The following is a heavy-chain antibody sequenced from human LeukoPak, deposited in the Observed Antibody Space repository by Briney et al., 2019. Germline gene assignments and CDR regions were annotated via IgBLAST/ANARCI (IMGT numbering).Heavy chain of an antibody. Sequence: GGSLRLSCAASGFTFSNYVMGWVRPDPGKGLQWVSIINGSGSFTSYADSVKGRLTISRDNSKNTLYLQMNSLRAEDTAVYYCAQDRGARYPFGMDVWGQGTTVTVSS. CDR2: INGSGSFT. J-gene: IGHJ6*02. D-gene: IGHD2-2*01. CDR1: GFTFSNYV. V-gene: IGHV3-23*01. CDR3: AQDRGARYPFGMDV.